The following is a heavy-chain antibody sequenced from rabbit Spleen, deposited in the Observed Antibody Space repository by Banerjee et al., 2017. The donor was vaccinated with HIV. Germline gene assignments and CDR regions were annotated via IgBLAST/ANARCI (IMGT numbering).Heavy chain of an antibody. CDR1: GFSFSGSYW. V-gene: IGHV1S40*01. CDR3: AREGVVSRSVYHNAFNL. Sequence: QSLEESGGDLVKPGASLTLTCTASGFSFSGSYWMSWVRQAPGKGLEWIACIYAGSSGSTNYTSWAKGRFTISKTSPTTVTLQMTSLTDADTATYFCAREGVVSRSVYHNAFNLWGPGTLVTVS. J-gene: IGHJ4*01. CDR2: IYAGSSGST. D-gene: IGHD1-1*01.